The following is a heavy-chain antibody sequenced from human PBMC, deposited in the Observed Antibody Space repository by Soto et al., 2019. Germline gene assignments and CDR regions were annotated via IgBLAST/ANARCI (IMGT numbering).Heavy chain of an antibody. V-gene: IGHV5-51*01. D-gene: IGHD1-26*01. CDR3: ATRWGNCFDP. J-gene: IGHJ5*02. CDR2: IYPGDSDT. Sequence: PGESLTISCQVSGDSFTRYWIAWLRQMPGNGLEWMGTIYPGDSDTRYSPSFQGQVTISADKSTSTVYLQWSTLKASDTAMFYCATRWGNCFDPWGQGTQVTVSS. CDR1: GDSFTRYW.